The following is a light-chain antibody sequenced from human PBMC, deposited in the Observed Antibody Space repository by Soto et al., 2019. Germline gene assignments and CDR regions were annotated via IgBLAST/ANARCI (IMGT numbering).Light chain of an antibody. Sequence: EIVLTQSPGTLSLSPGEGVTLSCRASQSVNSKYLAWYQQRPGQAPRLLIYGASNRATGISDRFSASGSGTHFTLAISRLAPEDFTMYYCQLYSSSSGTFGAGTKAEIK. CDR3: QLYSSSSGT. J-gene: IGKJ1*01. CDR1: QSVNSKY. CDR2: GAS. V-gene: IGKV3-20*01.